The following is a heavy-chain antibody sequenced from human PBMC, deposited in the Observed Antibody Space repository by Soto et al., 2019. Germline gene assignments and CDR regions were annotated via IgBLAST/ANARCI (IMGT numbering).Heavy chain of an antibody. CDR2: ISYDGSNK. J-gene: IGHJ6*02. CDR1: GFTFSSYG. D-gene: IGHD1-26*01. CDR3: AKLVSVPDGMDV. V-gene: IGHV3-30*18. Sequence: QVQLVESGGGVVQPGRSLRLSCAASGFTFSSYGMHWVRQAPGKGLEWVAVISYDGSNKYYADSVKGRFTISRDNSKNTLYLQMNSLRAEDPAVYYCAKLVSVPDGMDVWGQGTTVTVSS.